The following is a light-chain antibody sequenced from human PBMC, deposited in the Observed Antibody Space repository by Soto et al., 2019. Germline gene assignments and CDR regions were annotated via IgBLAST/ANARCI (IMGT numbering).Light chain of an antibody. V-gene: IGLV2-23*02. Sequence: QSVLTQPASVSGSPGQSITISCTGTSTDPATYDLVSWYQQHPGKAPQLIIYEVAKRPSGVSARFSGSQSGDTASLTISGLQAADEAYYDCCSILFGGGTKLTVL. CDR1: STDPATYDL. CDR2: EVA. J-gene: IGLJ2*01. CDR3: CSIL.